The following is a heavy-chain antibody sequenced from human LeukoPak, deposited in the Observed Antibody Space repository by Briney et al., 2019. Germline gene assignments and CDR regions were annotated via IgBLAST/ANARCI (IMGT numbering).Heavy chain of an antibody. J-gene: IGHJ4*02. CDR1: GFTFSSSA. CDR2: ISGSGGST. D-gene: IGHD3-10*01. Sequence: GGSLRLSCAASGFTFSSSAMSWVRQATGKGLEWVSAISGSGGSTYYADSVKGRFTISRDNSKNTLYLQMNSLRAEDTAGYYCARVNYYGSGSYYNTYCFDYWGQGTLVTVSS. CDR3: ARVNYYGSGSYYNTYCFDY. V-gene: IGHV3-23*01.